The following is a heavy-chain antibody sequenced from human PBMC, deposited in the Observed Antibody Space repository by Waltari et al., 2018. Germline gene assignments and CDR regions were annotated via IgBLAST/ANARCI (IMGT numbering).Heavy chain of an antibody. Sequence: WIRQPAGKGLEWIGRIYTSGSTNYNPSLKSRVTISVDTSKNQFSLKLSSVTAADTAVYYCARGDSSGWYTFYYYYGMDVWGQGTTVTVSS. CDR3: ARGDSSGWYTFYYYYGMDV. D-gene: IGHD6-19*01. V-gene: IGHV4-61*02. CDR2: IYTSGST. J-gene: IGHJ6*02.